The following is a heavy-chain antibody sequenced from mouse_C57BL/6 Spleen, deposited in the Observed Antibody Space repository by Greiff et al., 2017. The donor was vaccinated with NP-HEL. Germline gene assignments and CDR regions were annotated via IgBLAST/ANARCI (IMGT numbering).Heavy chain of an antibody. CDR2: ISSGSSTI. CDR3: ARGYDGYAMDY. J-gene: IGHJ4*01. CDR1: GFTFSDYG. Sequence: EVQLVESGGGLVKPGGSLKLSCAASGFTFSDYGMHWVRQAPEKGLEWVAYISSGSSTIYYADTVKGRFTISRDNAKNTLFLQMTSLRSEDTAMYYCARGYDGYAMDYWGKEPQSPSPQ. D-gene: IGHD2-3*01. V-gene: IGHV5-17*01.